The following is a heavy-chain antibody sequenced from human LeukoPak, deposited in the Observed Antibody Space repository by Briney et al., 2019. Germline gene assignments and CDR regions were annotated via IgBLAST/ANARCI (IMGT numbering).Heavy chain of an antibody. CDR3: ATDLTVPEDY. J-gene: IGHJ4*02. CDR2: INTDGSYT. CDR1: GFTFSSNW. V-gene: IGHV3-74*01. Sequence: GGTLRLSCAASGFTFSSNWMRWVRHAPGNGLVWVSRINTDGSYTSYADSVKGRFTISRDNSKNTLYLQMNSLRADDTAVYYCATDLTVPEDYWGQGTLVTVSS. D-gene: IGHD1-1*01.